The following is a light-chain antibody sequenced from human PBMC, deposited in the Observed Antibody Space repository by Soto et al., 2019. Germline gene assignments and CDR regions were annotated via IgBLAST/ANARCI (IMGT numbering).Light chain of an antibody. J-gene: IGKJ5*01. CDR2: GAS. CDR3: QQYNNWPPGIT. V-gene: IGKV3-15*01. Sequence: EVVLTQSPGTLSLSRGERATLSWRASERIYSAYLGWYQQKPGQAPRLPIYGASTRATGIPARFSGSGSGKEFTLNISSLQSEDFAVYYCQQYNNWPPGITFGQGTRLEIK. CDR1: ERIYSAY.